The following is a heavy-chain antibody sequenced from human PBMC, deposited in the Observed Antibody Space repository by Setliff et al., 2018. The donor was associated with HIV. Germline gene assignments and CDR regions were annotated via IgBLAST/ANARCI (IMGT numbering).Heavy chain of an antibody. CDR2: VYYSGIT. J-gene: IGHJ4*02. V-gene: IGHV4-39*01. CDR3: ARQSTTSRDFDS. CDR1: GGSIIDSRYF. D-gene: IGHD2-2*01. Sequence: KLSETLSLTCTVSGGSIIDSRYFWGWIRQPPGKGLEWIGSVYYSGITYYSSSLKSRVTVSVDTSRIQFSLQLSSVTAADTAVYYCARQSTTSRDFDSWGQGTLVTSPQ.